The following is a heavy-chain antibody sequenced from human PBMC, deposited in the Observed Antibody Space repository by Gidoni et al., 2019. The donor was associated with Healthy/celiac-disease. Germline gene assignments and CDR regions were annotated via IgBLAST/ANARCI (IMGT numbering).Heavy chain of an antibody. CDR2: INHSGST. D-gene: IGHD6-13*01. CDR1: GGSFRGYY. J-gene: IGHJ6*02. Sequence: QVQLQQWGAGLLKPSETLSLTCAVYGGSFRGYYWSWIRQPPGKGLEWIGEINHSGSTNYNPSLKSRVTISVDTSKNQFSLKLSSVTAADTAVYYCARKVSSSWYYYGMDVWGQGTTVTVSS. V-gene: IGHV4-34*01. CDR3: ARKVSSSWYYYGMDV.